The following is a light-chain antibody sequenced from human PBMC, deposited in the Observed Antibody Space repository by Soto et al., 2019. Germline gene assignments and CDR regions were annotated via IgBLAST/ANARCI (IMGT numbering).Light chain of an antibody. V-gene: IGLV1-44*01. CDR2: SNN. Sequence: QSVLTQPPSASGTPGQRGTISCSGSSSNIGSHTVNWYQQLPGTAPKLLSYSNNQRPSGVPDRFSGSKSGTSASLAVSGLQSEDDADYYGVAWDDSLNGWVFGGGTKLTVL. CDR1: SSNIGSHT. J-gene: IGLJ3*02. CDR3: VAWDDSLNGWV.